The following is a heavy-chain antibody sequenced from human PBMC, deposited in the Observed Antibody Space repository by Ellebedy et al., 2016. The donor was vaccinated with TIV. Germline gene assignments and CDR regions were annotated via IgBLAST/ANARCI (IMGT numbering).Heavy chain of an antibody. CDR2: ISGSGGST. D-gene: IGHD4-17*01. J-gene: IGHJ6*02. Sequence: GGSLRLSXAASGFTFSSYSMNWVRQAPGKGLEWVSAISGSGGSTYYADSVKGRFTISRDNSKNTLYLQMNSLRAEDTAVYYCASSGTVEVYYYYGMDVWGQGTTVTVSS. CDR3: ASSGTVEVYYYYGMDV. CDR1: GFTFSSYS. V-gene: IGHV3-23*01.